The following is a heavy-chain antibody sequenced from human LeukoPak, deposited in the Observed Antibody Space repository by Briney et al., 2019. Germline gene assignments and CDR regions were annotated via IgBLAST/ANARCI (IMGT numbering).Heavy chain of an antibody. J-gene: IGHJ4*02. V-gene: IGHV3-21*01. CDR3: AREGDSSGWYYFDY. Sequence: GGSLRLSCAASGFTFSSYSMNWVRQAPGKGLEWVSSISSSSSYIYYADSVKGRFTISRDNAKHSLYLQMNSLRAEDTAVYYCAREGDSSGWYYFDYWGQGTLVTVSS. D-gene: IGHD6-19*01. CDR1: GFTFSSYS. CDR2: ISSSSSYI.